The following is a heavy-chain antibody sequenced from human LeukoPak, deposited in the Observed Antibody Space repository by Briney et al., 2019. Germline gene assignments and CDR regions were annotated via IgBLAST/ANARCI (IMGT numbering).Heavy chain of an antibody. Sequence: PSETLSLTCTVSGGPISSYYWSWVRQPAGKGLEWIGRIYTSGNTNYNPSLKGRVTMSVDTSKNQFSLNLSSVTAADTAVYYCARGRGSSWYYFDYWGPGTLVTVSS. CDR3: ARGRGSSWYYFDY. D-gene: IGHD6-13*01. CDR1: GGPISSYY. V-gene: IGHV4-4*07. J-gene: IGHJ4*02. CDR2: IYTSGNT.